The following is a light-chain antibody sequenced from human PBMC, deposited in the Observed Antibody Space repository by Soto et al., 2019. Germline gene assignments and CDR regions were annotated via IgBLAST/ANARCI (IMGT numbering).Light chain of an antibody. Sequence: QSVLTQPASVSGSPGQSITISCTGTSSVFGIYNSVSWYQHYAGRAPRLMIHDVSNRPSGVSDRFSGSKSGNTASLTISGLQAEYEADYYCSSYTSSRSYVFGSGTKVTVL. CDR2: DVS. J-gene: IGLJ1*01. CDR1: SSVFGIYNS. CDR3: SSYTSSRSYV. V-gene: IGLV2-14*03.